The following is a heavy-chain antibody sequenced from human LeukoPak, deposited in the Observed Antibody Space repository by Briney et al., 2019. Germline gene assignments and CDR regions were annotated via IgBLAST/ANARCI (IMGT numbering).Heavy chain of an antibody. D-gene: IGHD4-11*01. J-gene: IGHJ3*01. CDR1: GFSSTTYW. V-gene: IGHV5-51*01. Sequence: GESLTISCRLSGFSSTTYWIAWVRPMPGKGLEWVRVIQPDDSDTTYSPSFQGQVSISADKSINTAFLQWSSLEASDTAMYYCARPLFSSNYKAFDLWGQGTLVTVSS. CDR2: IQPDDSDT. CDR3: ARPLFSSNYKAFDL.